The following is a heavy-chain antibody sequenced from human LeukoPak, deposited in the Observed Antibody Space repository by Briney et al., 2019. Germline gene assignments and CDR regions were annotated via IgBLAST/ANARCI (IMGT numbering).Heavy chain of an antibody. J-gene: IGHJ5*02. Sequence: SETLSLTCTVSSGSISSYYWSWIRQPPGKGLEWIGYISNSGSTNYNPSLKSRVTMSVDTSKTQFSLKLSSVTAADTAVYYCSSSSSRLRWFDPWGQGTLVTVSS. CDR1: SGSISSYY. D-gene: IGHD6-6*01. CDR2: ISNSGST. CDR3: SSSSSRLRWFDP. V-gene: IGHV4-59*12.